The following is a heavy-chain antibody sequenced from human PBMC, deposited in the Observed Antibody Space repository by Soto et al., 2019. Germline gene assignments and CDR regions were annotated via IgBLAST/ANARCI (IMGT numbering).Heavy chain of an antibody. CDR2: VSYSGST. D-gene: IGHD2-2*01. Sequence: PSETLSLTCTVSGGSIGNSSYLWGWIRQPPGKGLQWIGSVSYSGSTYYNPSLKSRVTISVATSKTQFSLRLSSVTAADTAVYYCARAGDTVSFVSTHNYFDYWGQGTLVTVSS. J-gene: IGHJ4*02. V-gene: IGHV4-39*07. CDR1: GGSIGNSSYL. CDR3: ARAGDTVSFVSTHNYFDY.